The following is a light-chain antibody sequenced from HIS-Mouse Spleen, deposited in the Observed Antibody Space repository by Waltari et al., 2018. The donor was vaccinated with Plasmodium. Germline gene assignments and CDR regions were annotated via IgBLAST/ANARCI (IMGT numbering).Light chain of an antibody. J-gene: IGKJ2*01. V-gene: IGKV4-1*01. CDR1: PSVLYSSNNKNY. CDR3: QQYYSTPPYT. CDR2: WAS. Sequence: DIVMTQSPDSLAVSLGEGATINCKSSPSVLYSSNNKNYLAWYQKKPGQPPKLLIYWASTRESGVPDRFSGSGSGTDFTLTISSLQAEDVAVYYCQQYYSTPPYTFGQGTKLEIK.